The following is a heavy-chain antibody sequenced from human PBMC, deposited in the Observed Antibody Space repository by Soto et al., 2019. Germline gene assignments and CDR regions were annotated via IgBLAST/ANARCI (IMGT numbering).Heavy chain of an antibody. D-gene: IGHD2-2*02. Sequence: EVQLVESGGGLVQPGGSLKLSCAASGFIFSGSAIHWVRQASGKGLEWVGRIRSRANNFATSSAASVKGRFTFSRDDSKNTAYLQMNTLKPEDTAVYYCARGQGVAIGDYYYHGMDVWGQGTTVTVSS. CDR1: GFIFSGSA. J-gene: IGHJ6*02. CDR2: IRSRANNFAT. V-gene: IGHV3-73*02. CDR3: ARGQGVAIGDYYYHGMDV.